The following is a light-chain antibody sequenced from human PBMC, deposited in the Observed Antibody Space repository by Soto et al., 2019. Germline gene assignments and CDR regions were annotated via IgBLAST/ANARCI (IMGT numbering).Light chain of an antibody. J-gene: IGKJ2*01. CDR2: GVS. Sequence: EIVLTQSPGTLSLSPEERATLSCRASQSLSGNYLAWYQQKPGQAPRLLIFGVSSRATGIPDRFSGSGSGTDFTLTINRLEPEDFAVYYCHHYGSSPYTFGLGTKLEIK. CDR1: QSLSGNY. V-gene: IGKV3-20*01. CDR3: HHYGSSPYT.